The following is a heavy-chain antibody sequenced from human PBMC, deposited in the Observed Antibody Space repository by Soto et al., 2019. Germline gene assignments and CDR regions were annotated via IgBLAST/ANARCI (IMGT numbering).Heavy chain of an antibody. D-gene: IGHD1-26*01. CDR1: GFTFSSYT. CDR3: ASYGYSGSYYLL. CDR2: ISSSSTYI. V-gene: IGHV3-21*06. Sequence: GGSLRLSCAASGFTFSSYTMNWVRQAPGKGLEWVSSISSSSTYIYYADSVKGRFTISRDNDKNSLYLQMNSLRAEDTAMYYCASYGYSGSYYLLWGQVTLVTVPQ. J-gene: IGHJ4*02.